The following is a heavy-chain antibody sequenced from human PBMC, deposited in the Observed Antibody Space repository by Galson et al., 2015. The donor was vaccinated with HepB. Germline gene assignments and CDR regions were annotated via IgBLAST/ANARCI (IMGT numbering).Heavy chain of an antibody. V-gene: IGHV1-24*01. Sequence: SVKVSCKVFGYTLTELSMHWVRQAPGKGLEWMGGFDPEDGETNYAQKFQGRVTMTEDTSTDTAYMELSSLRSEDTAVYYCATEVIRFLEGQVDYWGQGTLVTVSS. CDR3: ATEVIRFLEGQVDY. CDR1: GYTLTELS. D-gene: IGHD3-3*01. CDR2: FDPEDGET. J-gene: IGHJ4*02.